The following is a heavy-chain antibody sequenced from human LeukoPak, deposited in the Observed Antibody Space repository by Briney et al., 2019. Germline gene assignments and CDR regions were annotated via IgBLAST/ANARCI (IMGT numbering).Heavy chain of an antibody. CDR1: GGFVSSNY. CDR2: IYYSGST. J-gene: IGHJ6*02. D-gene: IGHD4/OR15-4a*01. CDR3: ARGGARLYGMDV. Sequence: SETLSLTCTVSGGFVSSNYWSWIRQPPGKGLEWIGYIYYSGSTNYDPSLKSRVTISEDTSKNQFSLKLTSVTAADTAVYYCARGGARLYGMDVWGQGTTVTVSS. V-gene: IGHV4-59*02.